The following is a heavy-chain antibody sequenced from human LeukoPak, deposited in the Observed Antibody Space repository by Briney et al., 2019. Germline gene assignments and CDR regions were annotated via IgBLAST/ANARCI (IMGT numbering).Heavy chain of an antibody. Sequence: GGSLRLSCAASGFIFSSYWMSWVRQAPGKGLEWVANIKQDGSEKYYVDSVKGRFTISRDNAKNSLYLQMNSLRAEDTAVYYCARESIAVAGSLYYYYYTDVWGKGTTVTVSS. CDR3: ARESIAVAGSLYYYYYTDV. V-gene: IGHV3-7*01. CDR1: GFIFSSYW. CDR2: IKQDGSEK. D-gene: IGHD6-19*01. J-gene: IGHJ6*03.